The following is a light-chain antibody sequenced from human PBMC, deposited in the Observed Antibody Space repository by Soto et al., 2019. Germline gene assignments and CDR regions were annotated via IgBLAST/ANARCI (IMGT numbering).Light chain of an antibody. Sequence: DVVMTQSPLSLPVTPGEPASISCRSSQSLLHSDGYNYLDWYLQKPGQSPQLLIYLGSNRASGVPDKFSGSGLGTDFTLKISRVEADYVGVYYCMQALQLPPFTFGPGTKVDSK. V-gene: IGKV2-28*01. CDR3: MQALQLPPFT. CDR2: LGS. J-gene: IGKJ3*01. CDR1: QSLLHSDGYNY.